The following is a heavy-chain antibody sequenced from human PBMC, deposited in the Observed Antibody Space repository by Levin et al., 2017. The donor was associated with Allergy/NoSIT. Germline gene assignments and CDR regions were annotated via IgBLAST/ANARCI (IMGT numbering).Heavy chain of an antibody. Sequence: GGSLRLSCVASGFTFSRYAMNWVRQSPGKGLEWISSITSSSSYINYADSVKGRFTISRDNAKKSLYLQMSSLTGKDSAVYYCASGGGSYNYWGQGTLVTVSS. V-gene: IGHV3-21*01. J-gene: IGHJ4*02. CDR2: ITSSSSYI. D-gene: IGHD1-26*01. CDR1: GFTFSRYA. CDR3: ASGGGSYNY.